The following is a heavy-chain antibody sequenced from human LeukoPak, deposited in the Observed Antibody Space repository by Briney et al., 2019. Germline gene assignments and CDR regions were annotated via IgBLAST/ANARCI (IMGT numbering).Heavy chain of an antibody. D-gene: IGHD2-2*01. V-gene: IGHV3-23*01. CDR3: ARGADVVPAALSPFDAFDI. J-gene: IGHJ3*02. CDR1: GFTFSSDD. Sequence: PGGSLRLSCAASGFTFSSDDMNWVRQAPGKGLEWVSGISGNGYSTWYADSVKGRFTISRDNAKNSLYLQMNSLRAEDTAVYYCARGADVVPAALSPFDAFDIWGQGTMVTVSS. CDR2: ISGNGYST.